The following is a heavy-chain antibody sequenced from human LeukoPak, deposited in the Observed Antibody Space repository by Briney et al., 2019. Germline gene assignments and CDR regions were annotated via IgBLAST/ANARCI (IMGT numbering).Heavy chain of an antibody. CDR3: ARGHITMVRGGLVY. CDR1: GFSLRTSGMW. J-gene: IGHJ4*02. Sequence: SGPALVKPTQPLTLTCTFSGFSLRTSGMWVSWICQPPGNALAWLARIDRDDDKYYSTFLKTRLTISKDTSKNQVVLTMTNVDPVDTATYYCARGHITMVRGGLVYWGQGTLVTVSS. V-gene: IGHV2-70*11. D-gene: IGHD3-10*01. CDR2: IDRDDDK.